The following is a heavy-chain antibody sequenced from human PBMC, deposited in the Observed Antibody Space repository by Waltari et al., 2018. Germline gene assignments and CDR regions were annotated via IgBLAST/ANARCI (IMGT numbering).Heavy chain of an antibody. CDR2: IYNRGRT. Sequence: QVQLQESGPGLVKPSETLSLTCAVSGYSISSGYYWGWIRQPPGKGLEWIGSIYNRGRTYYNPSLKSRVTISVDTSKNQFSLKLSSVTAADTAVYYCARQDPEYDAFDIWGQGTMVTVSS. CDR1: GYSISSGYY. CDR3: ARQDPEYDAFDI. J-gene: IGHJ3*02. V-gene: IGHV4-38-2*01.